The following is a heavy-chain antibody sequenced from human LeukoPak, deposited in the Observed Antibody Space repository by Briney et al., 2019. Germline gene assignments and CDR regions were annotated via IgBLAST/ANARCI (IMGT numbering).Heavy chain of an antibody. J-gene: IGHJ4*02. V-gene: IGHV4-59*01. CDR3: ARGGMVRGVITRPNYFDY. D-gene: IGHD3-10*01. CDR1: GGSISSYY. CDR2: IYYSGST. Sequence: SSETLSLTCTVSGGSISSYYWSWIRQPPGKGLDWIGYIYYSGSTNYNPSLKSRVTISVDTSKNQFSLKLSSVTAADTAVYYCARGGMVRGVITRPNYFDYWGQGTLVTVSS.